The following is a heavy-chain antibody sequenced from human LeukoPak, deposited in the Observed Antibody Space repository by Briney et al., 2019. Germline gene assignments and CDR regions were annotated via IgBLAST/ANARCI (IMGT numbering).Heavy chain of an antibody. D-gene: IGHD1-26*01. CDR2: INPNSGGT. Sequence: ASVKVSCKASGYTFTGYYMHWVRQAPGQGLEWMGWINPNSGGTNYAQKFQGRVTMTRDTSISTAYMELSRLRSDDTAVYYCAREGSSDEETFDYWGQGTLVTVSS. V-gene: IGHV1-2*02. J-gene: IGHJ4*02. CDR1: GYTFTGYY. CDR3: AREGSSDEETFDY.